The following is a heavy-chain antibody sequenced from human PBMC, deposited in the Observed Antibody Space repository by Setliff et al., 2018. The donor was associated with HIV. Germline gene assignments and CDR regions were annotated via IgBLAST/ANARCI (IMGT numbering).Heavy chain of an antibody. CDR3: ARGHSGNDY. Sequence: ASVKVSCKASGYTFTNYDIKWVLQATGQGLEWMGRMNHNSGKTEYAQQFQGRVTMTRNTSISTAYMELSSLRSEDTAIYYCARGHSGNDYWGQGTLVTVSS. CDR2: MNHNSGKT. J-gene: IGHJ4*02. V-gene: IGHV1-8*02. D-gene: IGHD1-1*01. CDR1: GYTFTNYD.